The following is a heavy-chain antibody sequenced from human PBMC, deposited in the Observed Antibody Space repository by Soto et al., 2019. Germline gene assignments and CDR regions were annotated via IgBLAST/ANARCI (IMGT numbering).Heavy chain of an antibody. CDR2: IWYDGSNK. CDR3: ARERCTSTSCRPGYYYGMDV. V-gene: IGHV3-33*01. J-gene: IGHJ6*02. D-gene: IGHD2-2*01. Sequence: QVQLVESGGGVVQPGRSLRLSCAASGFTFSSYGMHWVRQAPGKGLEWVAVIWYDGSNKYYADSVKGRFTISRDNSKNTLYLQMNSLRAEDSAVYYCARERCTSTSCRPGYYYGMDVWGQGTTVTVSS. CDR1: GFTFSSYG.